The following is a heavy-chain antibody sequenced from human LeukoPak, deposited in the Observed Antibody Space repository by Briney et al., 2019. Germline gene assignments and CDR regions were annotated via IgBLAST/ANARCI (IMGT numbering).Heavy chain of an antibody. Sequence: PSETLSLTCAVYGGSFSGYYWSWIRQPPGKGLEWIGEINHSGSTNYNPSLKSRVTISVDTSKNQFSLKLSSVTAADTAVYYCARVSSPDSSGTVDYWAREPWSPSPQ. CDR2: INHSGST. J-gene: IGHJ4*02. D-gene: IGHD3-22*01. V-gene: IGHV4-34*01. CDR3: ARVSSPDSSGTVDY. CDR1: GGSFSGYY.